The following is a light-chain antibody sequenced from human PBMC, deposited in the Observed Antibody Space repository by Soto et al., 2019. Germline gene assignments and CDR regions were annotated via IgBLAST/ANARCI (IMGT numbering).Light chain of an antibody. CDR2: EVR. CDR3: SSYAGSNTPYV. Sequence: QSVLTQPASVSGSAGQSITISCSGTMRDVGAYNLVSWYQQHPGTAPKLIIYEVRNRPSGISSRFSGSRSGNTASLTISGLQSEDEADYYCSSYAGSNTPYVFGTGTKVTVL. CDR1: MRDVGAYNL. J-gene: IGLJ1*01. V-gene: IGLV2-14*01.